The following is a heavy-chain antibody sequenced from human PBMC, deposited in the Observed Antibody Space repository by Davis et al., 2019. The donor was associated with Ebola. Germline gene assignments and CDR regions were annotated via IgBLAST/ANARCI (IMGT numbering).Heavy chain of an antibody. J-gene: IGHJ4*02. V-gene: IGHV5-51*01. CDR2: IYPDDSDT. CDR1: GYTFTNHW. Sequence: GESLKISCQGSGYTFTNHWIGWVRQMPGKGLEWMGIIYPDDSDTRYSPSFKGRVTISADKSISTAYLQWGSLKASDTAMYFCARVNYNTTYFDFWGQGTLVTVSS. D-gene: IGHD5-24*01. CDR3: ARVNYNTTYFDF.